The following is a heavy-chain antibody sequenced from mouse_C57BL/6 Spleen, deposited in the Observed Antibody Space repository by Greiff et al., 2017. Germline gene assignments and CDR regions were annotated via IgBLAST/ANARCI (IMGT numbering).Heavy chain of an antibody. CDR2: IYPGDGDT. Sequence: QVQLKESGPELVKPGASVKISCKASGYAFSSSWMNWVKQRPGKGLEWIGRIYPGDGDTNYNGKFKGKATLTADKSSSTAYMQLSSLTSEDSAVYFGARWGAPDYWGQGTTLTVSS. CDR3: ARWGAPDY. V-gene: IGHV1-82*01. D-gene: IGHD1-3*01. J-gene: IGHJ2*01. CDR1: GYAFSSSW.